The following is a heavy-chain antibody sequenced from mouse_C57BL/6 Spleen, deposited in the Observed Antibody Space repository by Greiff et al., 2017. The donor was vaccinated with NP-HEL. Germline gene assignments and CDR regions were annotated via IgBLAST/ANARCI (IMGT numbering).Heavy chain of an antibody. J-gene: IGHJ3*01. V-gene: IGHV6-6*01. CDR3: TRPYYGSSWFAY. Sequence: DVKLQESGGGLVQPGGSMKLSCAASGFTFSDAWMDWVRQSPEKGLEWVAEIRNKANNHATYYAESVKGRFTISRDDSKSSVYLQMNSVRAEDTGIYYCTRPYYGSSWFAYWGQGTLVTVSA. CDR2: IRNKANNHAT. CDR1: GFTFSDAW. D-gene: IGHD1-1*01.